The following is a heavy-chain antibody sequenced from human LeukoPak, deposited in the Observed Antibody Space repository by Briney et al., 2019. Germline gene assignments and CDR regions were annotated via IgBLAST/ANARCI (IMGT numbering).Heavy chain of an antibody. J-gene: IGHJ5*02. Sequence: PSQTLSLTCTVSGGSISSGSYYWSWIRQPAGKGLEWIGRIYTSGSTNYNPSLKSRVTISVDTSKNQFSLKLSSVTAADTAVYYCARDTAMKSWFDPWGQGTLVTVSS. CDR2: IYTSGST. CDR1: GGSISSGSYY. D-gene: IGHD2-21*02. V-gene: IGHV4-61*02. CDR3: ARDTAMKSWFDP.